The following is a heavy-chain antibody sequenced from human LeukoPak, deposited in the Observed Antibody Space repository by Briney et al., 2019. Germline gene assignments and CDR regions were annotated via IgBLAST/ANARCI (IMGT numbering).Heavy chain of an antibody. Sequence: ASVKVSCKPSGYTFTTYGITWVRQAPGQGLEWMGWIGVYNGNTNYAEKFQGRVTMTTDTSTSTAYMELRSLRSDDTAVYYCAREGDYYDTSGYYDYWGQGTLVTVSS. V-gene: IGHV1-18*01. CDR3: AREGDYYDTSGYYDY. CDR2: IGVYNGNT. J-gene: IGHJ4*02. D-gene: IGHD3-22*01. CDR1: GYTFTTYG.